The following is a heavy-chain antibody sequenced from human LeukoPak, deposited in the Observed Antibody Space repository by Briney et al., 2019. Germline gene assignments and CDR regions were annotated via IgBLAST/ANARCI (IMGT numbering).Heavy chain of an antibody. CDR2: IYYSGST. CDR3: ARLRDSSGYYFDY. V-gene: IGHV4-59*11. Sequence: SSETLSLTCTVSGGSFSSHYWSWIRQPPGKGLEWIGYIYYSGSTNFNPSLKSRVIMSVDTSKNQFSLKLSSVTAADTAVYYCARLRDSSGYYFDYWGQGTLVTVSS. D-gene: IGHD3-22*01. CDR1: GGSFSSHY. J-gene: IGHJ4*02.